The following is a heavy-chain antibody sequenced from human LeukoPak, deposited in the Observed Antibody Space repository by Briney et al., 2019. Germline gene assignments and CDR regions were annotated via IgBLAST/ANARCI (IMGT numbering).Heavy chain of an antibody. Sequence: SETLSLTCAVSGYSISSGYYWGWIRQPPGKGLEWIGRIYHGGSTFYNPSLKSRGTISADTSKNQFSLKLSSVAAANTAVYYCASLGVVPGAIPDAFDIWGKGKMVIVSS. CDR3: ASLGVVPGAIPDAFDI. CDR1: GYSISSGYY. D-gene: IGHD2-2*02. CDR2: IYHGGST. V-gene: IGHV4-38-2*01. J-gene: IGHJ3*02.